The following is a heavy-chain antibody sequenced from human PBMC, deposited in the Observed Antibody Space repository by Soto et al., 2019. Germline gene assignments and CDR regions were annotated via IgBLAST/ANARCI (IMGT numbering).Heavy chain of an antibody. J-gene: IGHJ4*02. CDR2: INWRSGSI. CDR1: GFTFNEYA. CDR3: AKDPRRYSGYDSYYFHY. V-gene: IGHV3-9*01. D-gene: IGHD5-12*01. Sequence: EVQLVESGGGLVQPGRSLRLSCAASGFTFNEYAMHWVRQAPGKGLEWVSGINWRSGSIAYADSVKGRFTISRDNAKNSLYLQINSLRAEDTALYYCAKDPRRYSGYDSYYFHYWGQGTLVTVSS.